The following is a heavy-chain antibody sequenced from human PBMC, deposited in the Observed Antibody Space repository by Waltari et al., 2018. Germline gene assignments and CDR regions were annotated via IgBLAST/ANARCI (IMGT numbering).Heavy chain of an antibody. D-gene: IGHD3-3*01. V-gene: IGHV3-48*03. CDR3: AREWTFDFWSRWDYYGMDV. Sequence: EVQLVDSGGCLVTSGGSLRIACAGSGFAVEDYEMNWVRQAPGKGLEWISYISKFGSTIDYAESVKGRFTISRDNAQNSLHLQMNSLRAEDTAIYFCAREWTFDFWSRWDYYGMDVWGQGTTVTVSS. CDR1: GFAVEDYE. CDR2: ISKFGSTI. J-gene: IGHJ6*02.